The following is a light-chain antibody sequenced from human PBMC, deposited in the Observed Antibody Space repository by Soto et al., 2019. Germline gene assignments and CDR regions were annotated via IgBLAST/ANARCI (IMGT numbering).Light chain of an antibody. Sequence: DIVMTQSPDSLAVSLGERATINCKSSQSVLYSSNNNNYLAWYQQKPGQPPKLLVYWASTRESGVPDRFSGSGSGKDFTLTISSLQAEDVAVYYSQQYCSTPLTFGGGTKVEIK. CDR1: QSVLYSSNNNNY. J-gene: IGKJ4*01. CDR3: QQYCSTPLT. V-gene: IGKV4-1*01. CDR2: WAS.